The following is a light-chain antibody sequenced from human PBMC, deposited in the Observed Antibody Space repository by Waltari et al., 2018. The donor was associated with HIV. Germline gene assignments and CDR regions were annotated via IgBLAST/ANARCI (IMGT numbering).Light chain of an antibody. J-gene: IGLJ1*01. CDR2: RND. V-gene: IGLV1-47*01. CDR3: ASWDDGLSGHV. Sequence: QPVLTQPLSASETPGQSLTISCSGGNSNLGRNYVFWYQHFPNMAPKLIVYRNDQRPSGVSDRFSGSRSGTSASLVISGLRAEDEAHYYCASWDDGLSGHVFGSGTTVFVL. CDR1: NSNLGRNY.